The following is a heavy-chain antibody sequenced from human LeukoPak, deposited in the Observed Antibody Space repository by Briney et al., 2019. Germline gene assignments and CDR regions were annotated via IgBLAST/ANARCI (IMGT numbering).Heavy chain of an antibody. J-gene: IGHJ5*02. Sequence: SETLSLTCTVSGVSISSYYWSWIRQPPGKGLEWIGYIYYSGSTNYNPSLKSRVTISVDTSKNQFSLKLSSVTAADTAVYYCASSFRYSSGWYGWFDPWGQGTLVTVSS. CDR2: IYYSGST. D-gene: IGHD6-19*01. CDR3: ASSFRYSSGWYGWFDP. CDR1: GVSISSYY. V-gene: IGHV4-59*01.